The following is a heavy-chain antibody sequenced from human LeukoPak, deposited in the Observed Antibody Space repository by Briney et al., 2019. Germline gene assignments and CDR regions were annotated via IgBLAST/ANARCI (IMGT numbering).Heavy chain of an antibody. Sequence: ASVKVSCKASGYTFINYYIHWVRQAPGQGFEWVGIINPSDGTTTYAQKFQGRVSKTRDTSTSTVYMELSSLESDDTALYSCARHSLPGTTPFDYWGQGALVAVSS. V-gene: IGHV1-46*01. CDR3: ARHSLPGTTPFDY. CDR2: INPSDGTT. D-gene: IGHD1-1*01. J-gene: IGHJ4*02. CDR1: GYTFINYY.